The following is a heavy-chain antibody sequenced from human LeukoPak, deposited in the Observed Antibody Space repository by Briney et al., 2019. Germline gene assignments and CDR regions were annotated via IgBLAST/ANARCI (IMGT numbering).Heavy chain of an antibody. D-gene: IGHD4/OR15-4a*01. CDR2: VYYSGTT. V-gene: IGHV4-59*01. J-gene: IGHJ5*02. CDR1: VGSIGTFY. CDR3: ARVDYGTATNWFDP. Sequence: PSETLSLTCTVSVGSIGTFYWSWIRQPPAKGLERIGYVYYSGTTNYNPSLKSRLSMSVDTSKNQFSLNLSSVTAADTGVYFCARVDYGTATNWFDPWGQGILVTVSS.